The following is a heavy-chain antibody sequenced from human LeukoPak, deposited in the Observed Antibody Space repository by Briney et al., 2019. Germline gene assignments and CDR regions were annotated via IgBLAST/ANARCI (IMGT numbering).Heavy chain of an antibody. CDR3: AKERYSSSWYVNDGMDV. CDR2: ISYDGSNK. D-gene: IGHD6-13*01. V-gene: IGHV3-30*18. Sequence: PGRSLRLSCAASGFTFSSYVMHWVRQAPGKGLEWVAVISYDGSNKYYADSVKGRFTISRDNSKNTLYLQMNSLRAEDTAVYYCAKERYSSSWYVNDGMDVWGQGTTVTVSS. CDR1: GFTFSSYV. J-gene: IGHJ6*02.